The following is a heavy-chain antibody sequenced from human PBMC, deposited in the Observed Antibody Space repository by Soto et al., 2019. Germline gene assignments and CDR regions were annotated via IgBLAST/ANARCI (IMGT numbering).Heavy chain of an antibody. CDR3: ARNPNSYAYNWFDP. Sequence: QVQLVQSGAEVKKPGASVKVSCKASGYTFTGYYMHWVRQAPGQGLEWMGWINPNSGGKNYAQKFQGWVTMTRDTSISTAYMELSRLRSDDTAVYYCARNPNSYAYNWFDPWGQGTLVTVSS. V-gene: IGHV1-2*04. CDR2: INPNSGGK. J-gene: IGHJ5*02. CDR1: GYTFTGYY. D-gene: IGHD2-2*01.